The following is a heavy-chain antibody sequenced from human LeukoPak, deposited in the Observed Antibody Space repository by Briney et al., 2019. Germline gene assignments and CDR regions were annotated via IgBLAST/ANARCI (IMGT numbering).Heavy chain of an antibody. CDR2: ISGSGGST. CDR3: AKVTTGYFDY. V-gene: IGHV3-23*01. J-gene: IGHJ4*02. Sequence: GGSLRLPCAASGFTFSSYAMSWVRQAPGKGLEWVSDISGSGGSTYYADSVKGRFTISRDNSKNTLYLQMNSLRAEDTAVYYCAKVTTGYFDYWGQGTLVTVSS. D-gene: IGHD1-14*01. CDR1: GFTFSSYA.